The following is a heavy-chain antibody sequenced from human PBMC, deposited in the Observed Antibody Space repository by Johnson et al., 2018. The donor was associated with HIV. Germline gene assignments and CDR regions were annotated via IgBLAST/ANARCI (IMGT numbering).Heavy chain of an antibody. Sequence: QVQLVESGGGVVQPGRSLRLSCAASRFTFSSYPMHWVRQAPGKGLEWLSVISYDGSNKYYADSVKGRFTISRDNSKNTLYLQMNSLRPEDTAVYYCARGGGCGGECYSAYDAFDVWGQGTMVTV. D-gene: IGHD2-21*01. CDR3: ARGGGCGGECYSAYDAFDV. CDR2: ISYDGSNK. CDR1: RFTFSSYP. J-gene: IGHJ3*01. V-gene: IGHV3-30*04.